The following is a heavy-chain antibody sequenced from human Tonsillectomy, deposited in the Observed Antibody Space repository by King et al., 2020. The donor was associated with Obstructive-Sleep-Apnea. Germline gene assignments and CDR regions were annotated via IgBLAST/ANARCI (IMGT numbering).Heavy chain of an antibody. CDR2: ISCDGSDK. CDR3: AKDRGYSGRDYIDWYFDV. D-gene: IGHD5-12*01. V-gene: IGHV3-30*18. J-gene: IGHJ2*01. CDR1: GFTFNNYA. Sequence: QVQLVESRGGVVQPGRSLRLSCAASGFTFNNYAMHWVRQAPAKGLEWVAVISCDGSDKYYADSVRGRLTISRDNSKNTLFLQMNSLRAEDTAVYYCAKDRGYSGRDYIDWYFDVWGRGTLVTVSS.